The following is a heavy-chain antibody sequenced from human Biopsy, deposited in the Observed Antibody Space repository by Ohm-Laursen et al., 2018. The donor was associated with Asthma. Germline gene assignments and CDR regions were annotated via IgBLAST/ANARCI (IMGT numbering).Heavy chain of an antibody. V-gene: IGHV4-59*08. CDR2: VYYSGST. J-gene: IGHJ6*02. CDR1: GGSINNFY. D-gene: IGHD6-19*01. CDR3: VRQSGYRSGWPKLLFVYYGMDV. Sequence: GTLSLTCTVSGGSINNFYWSWIRQPPGKGLESIGHVYYSGSTNYNPSLKSRVTISLDASKNEFSLRLTYVTAADTAQYYCVRQSGYRSGWPKLLFVYYGMDVWGPGTTVTVSS.